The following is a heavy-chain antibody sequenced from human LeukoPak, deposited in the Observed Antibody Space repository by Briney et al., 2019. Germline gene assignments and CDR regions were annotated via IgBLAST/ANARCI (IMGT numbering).Heavy chain of an antibody. J-gene: IGHJ4*02. Sequence: GGSLRLSCAASGLTFRSYWMSWVRQAPGKGLEWVANIKQDGREKYYVDSVKGRFTISRDNVRNTVYLQMHSLRAEDTAVYYCVSGYCSSTTCYRGAYWGQGTLVTVSS. CDR2: IKQDGREK. D-gene: IGHD2-2*03. V-gene: IGHV3-7*02. CDR3: VSGYCSSTTCYRGAY. CDR1: GLTFRSYW.